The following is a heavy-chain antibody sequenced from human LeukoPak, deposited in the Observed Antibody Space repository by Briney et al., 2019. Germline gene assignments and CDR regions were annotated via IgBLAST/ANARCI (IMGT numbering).Heavy chain of an antibody. CDR3: ARGAVTTFWYFDL. J-gene: IGHJ2*01. CDR2: INPNSGGT. Sequence: ASVKVSCKASGYTFTGYYMHWVRQAPGQGLEGMGWINPNSGGTNYAQKFQGRVTMTRDTSISTAYMELSRLRSDDTAVYYCARGAVTTFWYFDLWAVAPWSLSPQ. CDR1: GYTFTGYY. D-gene: IGHD4-17*01. V-gene: IGHV1-2*02.